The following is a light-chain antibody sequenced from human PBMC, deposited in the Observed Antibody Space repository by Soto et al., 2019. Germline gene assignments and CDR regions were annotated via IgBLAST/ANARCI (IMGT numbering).Light chain of an antibody. J-gene: IGKJ3*01. CDR1: QSVSSNY. V-gene: IGKV3-20*01. Sequence: EIVLTQSPGTLSLSPGERATLSRRASQSVSSNYLAWYQQKAGQAPRLLIYGSSSRATGIPDRFSGSGSGTDFTLAISRLEPEDFAVYFCQQYGSSPGLFTFGPGSKVDFK. CDR3: QQYGSSPGLFT. CDR2: GSS.